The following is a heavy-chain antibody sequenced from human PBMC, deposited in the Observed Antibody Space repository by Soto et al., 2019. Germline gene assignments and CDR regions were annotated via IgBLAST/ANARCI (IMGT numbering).Heavy chain of an antibody. CDR2: IKQDGRDK. CDR1: GVTFSSYL. Sequence: LSLSCAAYGVTFSSYLMNWGRQAPGKGLEWVANIKQDGRDKYYVDSVKGRFTISRDNAKNSLYLEMNSLRAEDTAVYYCAREIKTTAINYYYYGIDXWGQRTTVTVSX. J-gene: IGHJ6*02. V-gene: IGHV3-7*01. CDR3: AREIKTTAINYYYYGIDX. D-gene: IGHD4-4*01.